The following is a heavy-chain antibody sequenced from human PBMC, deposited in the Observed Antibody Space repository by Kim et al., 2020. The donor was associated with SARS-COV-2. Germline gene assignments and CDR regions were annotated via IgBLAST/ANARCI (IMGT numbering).Heavy chain of an antibody. CDR3: AKALLSSEGY. CDR2: ITQDGSEK. V-gene: IGHV3-7*03. CDR1: GFTFSAYW. Sequence: GGSLRLSCAASGFTFSAYWMIWVRQAPGKGLEGVANITQDGSEKNYVDSVKGRFIISRDNAKNSLYLHMNNLSVEDTAVYYCAKALLSSEGYCVPGVLVT. D-gene: IGHD3-10*01. J-gene: IGHJ4*02.